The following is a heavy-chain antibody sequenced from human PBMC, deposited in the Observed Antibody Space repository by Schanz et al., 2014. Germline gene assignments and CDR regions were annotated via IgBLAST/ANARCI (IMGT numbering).Heavy chain of an antibody. Sequence: EVQLVESGGGLVQPGGSLRLSCAASGFNFSTYWMSWVRQTPGKGLEWVANIKRDGSEKYYVDSVKGRFTISRDNAKNSLYLQMNSLKTEDTAVYYCTTGGRRGYSHYFYGMDVWGQGTTVTVSS. CDR2: IKRDGSEK. J-gene: IGHJ6*02. CDR1: GFNFSTYW. CDR3: TTGGRRGYSHYFYGMDV. V-gene: IGHV3-7*03. D-gene: IGHD5-18*01.